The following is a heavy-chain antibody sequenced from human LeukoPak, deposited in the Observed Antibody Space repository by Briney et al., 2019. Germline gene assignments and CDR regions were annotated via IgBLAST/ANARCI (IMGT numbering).Heavy chain of an antibody. CDR1: GFXFSSYW. V-gene: IGHV3-74*01. CDR2: INNDGSGT. CDR3: ARDRHGDY. J-gene: IGHJ4*02. Sequence: GGSLRLSCAASGFXFSSYWIYWVRQAPGKGLVWVSHINNDGSGTNYADSVKGRFTISRDNAKNTLYLQMNSLRAEDTAVYYCARDRHGDYWGQGTLVTVSS.